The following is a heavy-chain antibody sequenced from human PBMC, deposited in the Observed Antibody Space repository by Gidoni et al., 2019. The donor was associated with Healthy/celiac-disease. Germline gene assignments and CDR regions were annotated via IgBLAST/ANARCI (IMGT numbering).Heavy chain of an antibody. CDR3: ARRIVVVPAAIFWFDP. Sequence: QVQLVQSGAEVKKPGSSVNVYCKASGGTFTSYALSWVRQAPGQGLDWMGGIIPMFGTANDAQKFQGRVTITADESTSTAYMELSSLRSEDTAVYYCARRIVVVPAAIFWFDPWGQGTLVTVSS. CDR2: IIPMFGTA. J-gene: IGHJ5*02. CDR1: GGTFTSYA. D-gene: IGHD2-2*01. V-gene: IGHV1-69*01.